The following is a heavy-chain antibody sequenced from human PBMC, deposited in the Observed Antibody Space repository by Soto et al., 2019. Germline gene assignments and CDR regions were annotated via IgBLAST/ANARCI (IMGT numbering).Heavy chain of an antibody. D-gene: IGHD4-17*01. V-gene: IGHV3-7*01. CDR3: LVTTSAFEI. J-gene: IGHJ3*02. Sequence: DVQLVESGGDLAQPGGSLRLSCAASGFTLSNFWVNWVRQAPGKGLEWVANIKQGGVEKNYVDSVKGRFTISRDDTKNSLFLQMNNLRAEDAAIYYCLVTTSAFEIWGRGTTVTVSS. CDR1: GFTLSNFW. CDR2: IKQGGVEK.